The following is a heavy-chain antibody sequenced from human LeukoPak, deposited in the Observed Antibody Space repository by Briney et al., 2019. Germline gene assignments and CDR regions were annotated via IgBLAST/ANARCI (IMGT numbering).Heavy chain of an antibody. CDR2: INPGDSDT. J-gene: IGHJ4*02. Sequence: GESLKISCKGSEYSFTSYWIGWVRQMPGKGLEWMGIINPGDSDTRYSPSFQGQVTISVDKSISTAYLRWSSLKASDTAMYYCARRASARYGDFDYWGQGTLVTVSS. CDR3: ARRASARYGDFDY. D-gene: IGHD4/OR15-4a*01. CDR1: EYSFTSYW. V-gene: IGHV5-51*01.